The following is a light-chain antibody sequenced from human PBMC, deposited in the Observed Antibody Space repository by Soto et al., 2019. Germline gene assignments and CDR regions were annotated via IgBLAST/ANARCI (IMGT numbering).Light chain of an antibody. CDR3: QKYNGTPRT. CDR2: EAS. CDR1: QDISGH. J-gene: IGKJ1*01. V-gene: IGKV1-27*01. Sequence: DIQVTQSPSSLSASVGDRVTITCRASQDISGHLAWYQQKPGKVPKLLIYEASTLQSRVPSRFRASGSGTDFTLTISSLQPEDVATYYCQKYNGTPRTFGQGTKVDLK.